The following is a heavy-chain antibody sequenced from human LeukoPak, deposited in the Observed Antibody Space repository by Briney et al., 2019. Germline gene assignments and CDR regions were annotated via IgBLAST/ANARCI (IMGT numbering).Heavy chain of an antibody. Sequence: SVKVSCEASGGTFSSYAISWVRQAPGQGLEWMGGIIPIFGTANYAQKFQGRVTITADESTSTAYMELSSLRSEDTAVYYCARALGYCTNGVCFPIYYYYYGMDVWGQGTTVTVSS. CDR2: IIPIFGTA. J-gene: IGHJ6*02. CDR3: ARALGYCTNGVCFPIYYYYYGMDV. D-gene: IGHD2-8*01. V-gene: IGHV1-69*01. CDR1: GGTFSSYA.